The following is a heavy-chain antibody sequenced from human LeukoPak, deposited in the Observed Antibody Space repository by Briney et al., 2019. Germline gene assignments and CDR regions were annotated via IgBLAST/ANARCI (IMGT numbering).Heavy chain of an antibody. J-gene: IGHJ4*02. V-gene: IGHV4-39*01. Sequence: PSETLSLTCTVSGGSISSSCYYWGWLRQPPGKGLEWLGSIYYSGSTYYNPSLKSRVTISVATTKNHFSLNSSSVTAADTAVYYDAKQTLVYGWMNYWGQGTLVTVSS. CDR2: IYYSGST. CDR3: AKQTLVYGWMNY. D-gene: IGHD6-19*01. CDR1: GGSISSSCYY.